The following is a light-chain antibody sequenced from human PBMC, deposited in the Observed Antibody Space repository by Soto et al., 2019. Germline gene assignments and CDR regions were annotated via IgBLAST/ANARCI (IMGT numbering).Light chain of an antibody. CDR3: QQYGSSPPIT. CDR1: QSVSSSY. CDR2: GAS. Sequence: EIVLTQSPGTLSLSPGERATLSCRASQSVSSSYLAWYQQKPGQAPRLLIYGASSRATGIPDRFSGSGYGTDFTLTISILEPEDFAVYYCQQYGSSPPITFGQGTRLEI. J-gene: IGKJ5*01. V-gene: IGKV3-20*01.